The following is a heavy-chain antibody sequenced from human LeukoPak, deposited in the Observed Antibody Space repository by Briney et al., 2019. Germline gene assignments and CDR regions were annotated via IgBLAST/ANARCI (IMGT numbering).Heavy chain of an antibody. D-gene: IGHD5-18*01. Sequence: PSETLSLTCAVSGYSISSGYYWGWIRPPPGKGLEWIGSIYHSGSTYYNPSLKSRVTISVDTSKNQFSLKLSSVTAADTAVYYCAREQFDSYGSYNWFDPWGQGTLVTVSS. CDR1: GYSISSGYY. J-gene: IGHJ5*02. V-gene: IGHV4-38-2*02. CDR2: IYHSGST. CDR3: AREQFDSYGSYNWFDP.